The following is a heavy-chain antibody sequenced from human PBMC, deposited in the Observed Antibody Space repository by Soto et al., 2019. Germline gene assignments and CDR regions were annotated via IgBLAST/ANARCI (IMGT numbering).Heavy chain of an antibody. D-gene: IGHD3-3*01. CDR2: IDTSSTKI. Sequence: QVQLVEYGGDLVKRGGSLRLSCAASGYTFSAYYMSWIRQAPGKGLEWISYIDTSSTKIYYADSVKGRFTISRDNAKKSLYLEMNSLRDEDTAVYYCASHYDMWSGYLSPVDYWGQGTLVTVSS. CDR3: ASHYDMWSGYLSPVDY. CDR1: GYTFSAYY. V-gene: IGHV3-11*01. J-gene: IGHJ4*02.